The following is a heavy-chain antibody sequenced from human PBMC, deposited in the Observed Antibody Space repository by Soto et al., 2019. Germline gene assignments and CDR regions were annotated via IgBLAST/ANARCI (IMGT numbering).Heavy chain of an antibody. V-gene: IGHV1-69*01. Sequence: SVKVACKASGGPFISYAIIWVRQAPGQGLEWMGGIIPIFGTANYAQKFQGRVTITADESTSTAYMELSSLRSEDTAVYYCARAIAAVYYYYGMDVWGQGTTVTVSS. J-gene: IGHJ6*02. CDR3: ARAIAAVYYYYGMDV. D-gene: IGHD6-25*01. CDR2: IIPIFGTA. CDR1: GGPFISYA.